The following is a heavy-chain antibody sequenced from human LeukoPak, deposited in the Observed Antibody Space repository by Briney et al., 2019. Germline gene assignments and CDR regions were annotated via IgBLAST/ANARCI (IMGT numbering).Heavy chain of an antibody. D-gene: IGHD3-22*01. CDR2: IIPILGIA. CDR1: GGTFSSYA. J-gene: IGHJ4*02. CDR3: ARDDNYYDSSGYLDY. V-gene: IGHV1-69*04. Sequence: GSSVKVSCKASGGTFSSYAISWVRQAPGQGLEWMGRIIPILGIANYAQKFQGRVTITADKSTSTAYMELSSLRSEDTAVYYCARDDNYYDSSGYLDYWGQGILVTVSS.